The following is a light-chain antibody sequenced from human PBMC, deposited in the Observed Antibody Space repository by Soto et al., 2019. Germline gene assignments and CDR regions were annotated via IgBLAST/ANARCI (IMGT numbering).Light chain of an antibody. Sequence: EIVLTQSPGTLSLSPGERATLSCRASQSVRNNFLAWYQQKPGQAPWLLIYGASSRATGIPDRFSGSGSGTDFTLTISRLEPEDFAVYYCQQYGSSPLTFGGGTKVEIK. CDR2: GAS. V-gene: IGKV3-20*01. CDR3: QQYGSSPLT. CDR1: QSVRNNF. J-gene: IGKJ4*01.